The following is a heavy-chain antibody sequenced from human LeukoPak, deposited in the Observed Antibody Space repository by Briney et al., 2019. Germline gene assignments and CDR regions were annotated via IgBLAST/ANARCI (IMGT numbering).Heavy chain of an antibody. D-gene: IGHD1-20*01. Sequence: PSETLSLTCTVAGGSISSSSYYWGGIRQPPGKGLEWSGSIYYSGSTYYNSYLKSRVTISVDTSKNQFSLKLSSVTAADTAVYYCARQGITGTPIDPWGQGTLVTVSS. V-gene: IGHV4-39*01. CDR1: GGSISSSSYY. CDR2: IYYSGST. J-gene: IGHJ5*02. CDR3: ARQGITGTPIDP.